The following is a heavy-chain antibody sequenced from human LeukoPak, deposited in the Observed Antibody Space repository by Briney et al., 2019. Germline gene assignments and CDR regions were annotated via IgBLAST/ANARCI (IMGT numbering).Heavy chain of an antibody. CDR3: ARFVTGDGAFDI. CDR1: GGSITSSY. J-gene: IGHJ3*02. Sequence: PSETLSLTCTVSGGSITSSYWSWIRQSPGKGLEWIGYIHYTGSTNYNPSLKSRVTMLIDTSKNQFSLKLSSVTAADTAVYYCARFVTGDGAFDIWGQGTMVTVSS. CDR2: IHYTGST. V-gene: IGHV4-59*01. D-gene: IGHD7-27*01.